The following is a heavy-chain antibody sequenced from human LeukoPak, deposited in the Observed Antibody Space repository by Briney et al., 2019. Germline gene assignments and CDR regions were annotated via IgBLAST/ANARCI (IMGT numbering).Heavy chain of an antibody. CDR3: ATDHSMANTAWWFDP. CDR1: GYIFTDFY. J-gene: IGHJ5*02. V-gene: IGHV1-46*01. D-gene: IGHD5-24*01. CDR2: INPSGTGT. Sequence: ASVKVSCKASGYIFTDFYIFWVRQAPGQGLEWMGVINPSGTGTSYAQKFQGRITMSRDTSTSTGYMELSSLRSEDTAFYYCATDHSMANTAWWFDPWGQGTLVTVSS.